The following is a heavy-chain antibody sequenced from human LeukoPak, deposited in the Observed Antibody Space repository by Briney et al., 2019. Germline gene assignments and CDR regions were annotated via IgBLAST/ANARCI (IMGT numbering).Heavy chain of an antibody. D-gene: IGHD3-10*01. J-gene: IGHJ3*02. V-gene: IGHV3-23*01. CDR3: ARVTMVRGGSDAFDI. CDR1: GFTFSSYG. CDR2: ISGSGGST. Sequence: GGTLRLSCAASGFTFSSYGMSWVRQAPGKGLEWVSAISGSGGSTYYADSVKGRFTISRDNSKNTLYLQMNSLRAEDTAVYYCARVTMVRGGSDAFDIWGQGTMVTVSS.